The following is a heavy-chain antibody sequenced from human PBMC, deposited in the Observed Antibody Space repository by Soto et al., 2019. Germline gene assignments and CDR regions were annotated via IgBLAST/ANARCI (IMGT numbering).Heavy chain of an antibody. J-gene: IGHJ4*02. V-gene: IGHV1-2*02. CDR3: ARVWDSVVVPAAIQGTPFDY. D-gene: IGHD2-2*01. CDR1: GYTFTGYY. CDR2: INPNSGGT. Sequence: ASVKVSCKASGYTFTGYYMHWVRQAPGQGLEWMGWINPNSGGTNYAQKFQGRVTMTRDTSISTAYMELSRLRSDDTAVYYCARVWDSVVVPAAIQGTPFDYWGQGTLVTVSS.